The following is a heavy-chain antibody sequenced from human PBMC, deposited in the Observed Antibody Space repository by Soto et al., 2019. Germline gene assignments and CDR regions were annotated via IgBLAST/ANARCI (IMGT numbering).Heavy chain of an antibody. CDR1: GFSLSTSGVG. Sequence: QITLKESRPTLVEPTQTLTLTCTFSGFSLSTSGVGVGWVRQPPGKALDWLTLLYWDDDRRYNPSINNRLTITKDTSKNQVVLTMTNMVPVDTGTYYCAHYTTNTDMDVWGTGTPVTVSS. CDR2: LYWDDDR. D-gene: IGHD1-1*01. J-gene: IGHJ6*03. V-gene: IGHV2-5*02. CDR3: AHYTTNTDMDV.